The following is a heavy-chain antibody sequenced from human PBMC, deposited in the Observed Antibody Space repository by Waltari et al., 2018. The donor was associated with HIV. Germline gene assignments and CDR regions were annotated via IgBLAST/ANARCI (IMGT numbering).Heavy chain of an antibody. J-gene: IGHJ4*02. V-gene: IGHV3-73*02. CDR2: ISTKPYSFAT. CDR3: TTAPGGDY. CDR1: GFTFSDSA. D-gene: IGHD3-16*01. Sequence: VQLVESGGGLVQPGGSLKLSCAASGFTFSDSAVHWVRQASGKGLEWVGHISTKPYSFATIYAESVKGRFTFSRDDSKNTAYLEMDSLKTEDTAMYYCTTAPGGDYWGQGTLVTVSS.